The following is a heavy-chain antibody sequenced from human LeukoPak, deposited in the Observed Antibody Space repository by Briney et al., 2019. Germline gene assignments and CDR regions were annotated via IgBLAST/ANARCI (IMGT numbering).Heavy chain of an antibody. V-gene: IGHV3-21*01. CDR3: ARVGGLAFDI. Sequence: PGGSLRLSCAASGFTFSSYSRNWVRQAPGKGLEWVSSISSSSYIYYADSVKGRFTISRDNAKNSLYLQMKSLRAEDTAVYYCARVGGLAFDIWGQGTMVTVSS. J-gene: IGHJ3*02. D-gene: IGHD3-16*01. CDR1: GFTFSSYS. CDR2: ISSSSYI.